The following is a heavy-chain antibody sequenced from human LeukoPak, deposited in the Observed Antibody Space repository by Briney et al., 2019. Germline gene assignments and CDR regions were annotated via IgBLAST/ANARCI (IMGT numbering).Heavy chain of an antibody. Sequence: QPGGSLRLSCEASGFPFSSYAMTWVRQAPGKGLEWVSSIGSDGKTHSSESVKGRFVISRDNFGGMVFLQLNSRRVEDTALYYCARDLHYYVAMGVWGQGTTVTVSS. D-gene: IGHD3-10*02. CDR3: ARDLHYYVAMGV. V-gene: IGHV3-23*01. J-gene: IGHJ6*01. CDR2: IGSDGKT. CDR1: GFPFSSYA.